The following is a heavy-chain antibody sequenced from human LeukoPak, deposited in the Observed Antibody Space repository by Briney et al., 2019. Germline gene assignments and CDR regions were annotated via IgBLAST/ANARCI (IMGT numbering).Heavy chain of an antibody. CDR3: AREAEPPYYYDSSGYQGTAFDI. CDR1: GYTFTRYG. CDR2: ISTYNGNT. Sequence: GASVKVSCKASGYTFTRYGISWVRQAPGQGLEWMGWISTYNGNTNYAEKFQGRVTVTTDTSTSTAYMELSSLRSEDTAVYYCAREAEPPYYYDSSGYQGTAFDIWGQGTMVTVSS. J-gene: IGHJ3*02. V-gene: IGHV1-18*01. D-gene: IGHD3-22*01.